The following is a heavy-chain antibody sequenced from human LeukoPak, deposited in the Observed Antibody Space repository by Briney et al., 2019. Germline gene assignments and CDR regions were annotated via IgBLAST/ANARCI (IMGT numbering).Heavy chain of an antibody. CDR3: ARDGVSSIAAQNWFDP. D-gene: IGHD6-6*01. J-gene: IGHJ5*02. CDR1: GGSISSYY. Sequence: SGTLCLTCTVSGGSISSYYWSWIRQPPGKGLEWIGNIYYSGSTNYNPALKSRVSISVDTSKNQLSLQLSSVTAADTAVYYCARDGVSSIAAQNWFDPWGQGTLVTVSS. CDR2: IYYSGST. V-gene: IGHV4-59*01.